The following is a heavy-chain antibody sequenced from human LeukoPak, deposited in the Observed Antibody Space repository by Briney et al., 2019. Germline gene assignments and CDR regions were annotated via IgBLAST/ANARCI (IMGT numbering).Heavy chain of an antibody. V-gene: IGHV3-33*03. CDR1: GFTFSSYG. J-gene: IGHJ4*02. Sequence: GESLKISCAASGFTFSSYGMHWVRQAPGKGLEWVAVIWYDGSYTYYAESVKGRFTISRDNSRNTLYLQMSSLRAEDTAVYYCAKPTSGDGSFLIDYWGQGTLVIVSS. CDR2: IWYDGSYT. CDR3: AKPTSGDGSFLIDY. D-gene: IGHD1-26*01.